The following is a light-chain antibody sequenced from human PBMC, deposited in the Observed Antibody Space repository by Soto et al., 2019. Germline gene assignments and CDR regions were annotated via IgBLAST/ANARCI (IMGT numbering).Light chain of an antibody. J-gene: IGKJ2*02. CDR1: QNIDTY. V-gene: IGKV1-39*01. CDR2: AAS. CDR3: QQSFSISCN. Sequence: DLQMTQSPSSLSASVGDRVTITCRASQNIDTYLNWYQLRPGKAPKLLIFAASNLQSVVPSRFSGGGSGTDFTLTVSSLPTEDFATYYCQQSFSISCNFGPGNQLEIK.